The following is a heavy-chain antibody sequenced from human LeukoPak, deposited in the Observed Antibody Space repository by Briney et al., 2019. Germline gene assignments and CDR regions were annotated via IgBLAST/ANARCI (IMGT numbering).Heavy chain of an antibody. CDR3: ARVSVVVTAMRRENWFDP. CDR1: GYTFTSYY. V-gene: IGHV1-46*01. Sequence: ASVKVSCKASGYTFTSYYMHWVRQAPGQGLEWMGIINPSGGSTSYAQKFQGRVTMTRDTSTSTVYMELSSLRSEDTAVYYCARVSVVVTAMRRENWFDPWGQGTLVTVSS. D-gene: IGHD2-21*02. J-gene: IGHJ5*02. CDR2: INPSGGST.